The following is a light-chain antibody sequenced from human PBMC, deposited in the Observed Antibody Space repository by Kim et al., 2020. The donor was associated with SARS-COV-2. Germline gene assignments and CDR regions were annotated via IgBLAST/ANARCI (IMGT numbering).Light chain of an antibody. Sequence: SVKLTCTLSSGHSSYAIAWHQQQPEKGPRYLMKLNSDGSHSKGDGIPDRFSGSSSGAERYLTISSLQSEDEADYYCQTWGTGIPWVFGGGTQLTV. CDR2: LNSDGSH. J-gene: IGLJ3*02. CDR1: SGHSSYA. CDR3: QTWGTGIPWV. V-gene: IGLV4-69*01.